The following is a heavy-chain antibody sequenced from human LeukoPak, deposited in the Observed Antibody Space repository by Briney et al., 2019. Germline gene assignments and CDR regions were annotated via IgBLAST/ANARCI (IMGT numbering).Heavy chain of an antibody. J-gene: IGHJ3*02. CDR1: GYTFTVYY. CDR2: INPNSGGT. V-gene: IGHV1-2*02. Sequence: ASVKVSCKASGYTFTVYYMHWVRQAPGQGLEWMGWINPNSGGTNYAQKFQGRVTMTRDTSISTAYMELSRLRSDDTAVYYCARDQGDLDAFDIWGQGTMVTVSS. CDR3: ARDQGDLDAFDI. D-gene: IGHD3-16*01.